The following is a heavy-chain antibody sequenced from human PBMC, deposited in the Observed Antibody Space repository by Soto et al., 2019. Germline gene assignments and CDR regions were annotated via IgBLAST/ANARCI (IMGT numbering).Heavy chain of an antibody. CDR3: ARGRKIVGATGYYYYYGMDV. D-gene: IGHD1-26*01. CDR2: INPNSGGT. J-gene: IGHJ6*02. CDR1: GYTFTGYY. V-gene: IGHV1-2*04. Sequence: ASVKVSCKASGYTFTGYYMHWVRQAPGQGLEWMGWINPNSGGTNYAQKIQGWVTMTRDTSISTAYMELSRLRSDDTAVYYCARGRKIVGATGYYYYYGMDVWGQGTTVTVSS.